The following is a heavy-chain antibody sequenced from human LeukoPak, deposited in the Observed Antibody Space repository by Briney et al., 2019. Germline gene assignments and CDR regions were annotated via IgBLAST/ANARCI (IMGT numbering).Heavy chain of an antibody. CDR1: GFTVNSNS. CDR3: VGRPYYYYGMDV. CDR2: IYSGDST. Sequence: QPGGSLRLSCAASGFTVNSNSTSWVRQATGKGLECVAAIYSGDSTYYPDSVKGRFSISRDNSKNTLYLQMSSLRAEDTAIYYCVGRPYYYYGMDVWGQGTTVTVSS. J-gene: IGHJ6*02. V-gene: IGHV3-53*01.